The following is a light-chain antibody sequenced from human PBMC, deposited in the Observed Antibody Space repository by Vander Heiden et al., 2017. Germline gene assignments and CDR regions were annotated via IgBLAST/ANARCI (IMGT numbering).Light chain of an antibody. Sequence: MLTQSPGTLSLSPGERATLSCRASQSVSSSYLAWYQQKPGQAPRVLIYGASTRATDIPDRFSGSESGTDFTLTISILEPEDFAVYYCLYDGTTGWTFGQGTKVEIK. V-gene: IGKV3-20*01. CDR1: QSVSSSY. CDR3: LYDGTTGWT. CDR2: GAS. J-gene: IGKJ1*01.